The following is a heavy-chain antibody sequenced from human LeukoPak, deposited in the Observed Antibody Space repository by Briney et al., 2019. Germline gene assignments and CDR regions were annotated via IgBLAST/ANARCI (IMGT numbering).Heavy chain of an antibody. CDR1: GGSISSYH. CDR3: AGESRHYYGMDV. Sequence: SETLSLTCTVSGGSISSYHWSWIRQPPGNVMEYIGESHYSGSTKYNPSLQSRVTISVDTSRNQFSLKLSSVTAADTAVYYCAGESRHYYGMDVWGQGTTVTVSS. J-gene: IGHJ6*02. V-gene: IGHV4-59*01. CDR2: SHYSGST.